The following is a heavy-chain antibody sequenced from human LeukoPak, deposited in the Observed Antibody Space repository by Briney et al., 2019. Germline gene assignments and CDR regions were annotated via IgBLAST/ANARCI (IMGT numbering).Heavy chain of an antibody. CDR1: GFTISDYY. V-gene: IGHV3-11*05. CDR2: TKVSGRDI. J-gene: IGHJ6*03. D-gene: IGHD3-22*01. Sequence: GGSLRLSCVASGFTISDYYMSWIRQAPGKGLEWVAYTKVSGRDINYADSVKGRFTISRDNSKNTLYLQMNSLRAEDTAVYYCAKDPTYYYDSSRYYYMDVWGKGTTVTVSS. CDR3: AKDPTYYYDSSRYYYMDV.